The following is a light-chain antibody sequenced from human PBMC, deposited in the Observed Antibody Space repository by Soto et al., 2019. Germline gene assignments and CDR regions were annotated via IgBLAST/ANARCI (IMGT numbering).Light chain of an antibody. CDR2: EVS. CDR1: SSDVGGYNY. CDR3: SSYAGSKNYV. Sequence: AWRSRGAAGPIKKNRTSSDVGGYNYVSWYQQHPGKAPKLMIYEVSKRPSGVPDRFSGSKSGNTASLTVSGLQAEDEADYYCSSYAGSKNYVFGTGTKVTVL. V-gene: IGLV2-8*02. J-gene: IGLJ1*01.